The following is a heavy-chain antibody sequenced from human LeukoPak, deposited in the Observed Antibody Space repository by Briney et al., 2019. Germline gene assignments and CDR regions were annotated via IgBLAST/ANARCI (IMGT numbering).Heavy chain of an antibody. CDR2: IYHNGRT. Sequence: SETLSLTCTVSGGAISSYYWSWIRQPPGKGLDWIGFIYHNGRTDYNPSLKSRVTISADTSKNQFSLRLSSVTAADTAVYYCARVFRAAAVDYWGQGTLVTVSS. V-gene: IGHV4-59*01. CDR3: ARVFRAAAVDY. J-gene: IGHJ4*02. CDR1: GGAISSYY. D-gene: IGHD6-13*01.